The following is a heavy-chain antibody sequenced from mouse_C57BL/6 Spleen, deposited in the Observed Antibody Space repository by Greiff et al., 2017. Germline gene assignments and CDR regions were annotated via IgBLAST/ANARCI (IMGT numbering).Heavy chain of an antibody. V-gene: IGHV1-19*01. CDR2: INPYNGGT. D-gene: IGHD2-2*01. J-gene: IGHJ2*01. Sequence: VQLQQSGPVLVKPGASVKMSCKASGYKFTDYYMNWVKQSHGKSLEWIGVINPYNGGTSYNQKFKGKATLTVDKSSSTAYMELNSLTSEDSEVYYCARKAYGNDLYYFDYWGQGTTLTVSS. CDR1: GYKFTDYY. CDR3: ARKAYGNDLYYFDY.